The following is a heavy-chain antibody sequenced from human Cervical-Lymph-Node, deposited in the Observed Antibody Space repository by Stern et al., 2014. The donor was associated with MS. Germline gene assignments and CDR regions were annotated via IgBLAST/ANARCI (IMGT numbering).Heavy chain of an antibody. V-gene: IGHV1-46*01. Sequence: VQLVQSGAEIRKPGASVKISCKASGYSFTTYYIHWVRQAPGQGLEWVALLKPSVGRTTYAQNFQGRVTVTGNTSTDTVDLELTGLRYEDSAVYYCARVLSLATSDSWGQGTLVTVSS. CDR3: ARVLSLATSDS. CDR2: LKPSVGRT. CDR1: GYSFTTYY. D-gene: IGHD6-13*01. J-gene: IGHJ4*02.